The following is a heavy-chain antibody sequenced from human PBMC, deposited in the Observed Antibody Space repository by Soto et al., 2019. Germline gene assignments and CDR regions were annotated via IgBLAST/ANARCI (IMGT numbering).Heavy chain of an antibody. CDR3: ARGGIGMVRTFDH. V-gene: IGHV3-53*01. Sequence: EVQLVESGGGLLQPGGSLRLSCAASGFTVSSTYTSWVRQAPGKGLEWVSIIFSRGESFYADSVKGRFTISRDSSDNTVYLQMNSLKAEDTAVYYCARGGIGMVRTFDHWGQGTLVTVSS. CDR2: IFSRGES. D-gene: IGHD3-10*01. CDR1: GFTVSSTY. J-gene: IGHJ4*02.